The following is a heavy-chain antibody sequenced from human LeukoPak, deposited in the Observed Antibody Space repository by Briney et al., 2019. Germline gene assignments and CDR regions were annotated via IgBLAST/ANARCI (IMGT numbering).Heavy chain of an antibody. J-gene: IGHJ4*02. Sequence: ASVKVSCKASGYTSTSYGVTWVRQAPGQGLEWMGWISAYNGHTDYAQKLQGRVTMTTDTSTSTAYMELRSLRSDDTAVYYCARSLLAARIPNDYWGQGTLVTVSS. V-gene: IGHV1-18*01. D-gene: IGHD6-6*01. CDR3: ARSLLAARIPNDY. CDR2: ISAYNGHT. CDR1: GYTSTSYG.